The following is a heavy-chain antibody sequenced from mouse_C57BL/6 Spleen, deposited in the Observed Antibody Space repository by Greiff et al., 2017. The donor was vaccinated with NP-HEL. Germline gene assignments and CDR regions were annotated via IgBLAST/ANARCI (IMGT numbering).Heavy chain of an antibody. D-gene: IGHD2-13*01. Sequence: EVNLVESGGGLVKPGGSLKLSCAASGFTFSDYGMHWVRQAPEKGLEWVAYISSGSSTIYYADTVKGRFTISRDNAKNTLFLQMTGLRSEDTAMYYWAREGDYLWDYYAMDYGGQGTSVTVSS. J-gene: IGHJ4*01. CDR3: AREGDYLWDYYAMDY. CDR2: ISSGSSTI. V-gene: IGHV5-17*01. CDR1: GFTFSDYG.